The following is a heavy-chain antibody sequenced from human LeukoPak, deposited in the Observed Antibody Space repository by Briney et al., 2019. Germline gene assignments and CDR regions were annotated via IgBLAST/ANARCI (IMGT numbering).Heavy chain of an antibody. D-gene: IGHD3-16*01. CDR3: AHRRHYSSSWSWGDFDY. CDR2: SYWDDDK. CDR1: GFSLITNGVG. V-gene: IGHV2-5*02. J-gene: IGHJ4*02. Sequence: SGPTLVQPTRALTLTCTFSGFSLITNGVGVGWIRQPPENALEWLAISYWDDDKRDNPYRRRRQNITQESTKKQVVLTMTNMDPVDTATYYCAHRRHYSSSWSWGDFDYWGQGALVTVSS.